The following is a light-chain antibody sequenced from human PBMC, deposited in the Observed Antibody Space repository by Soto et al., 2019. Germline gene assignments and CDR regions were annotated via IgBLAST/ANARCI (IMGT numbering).Light chain of an antibody. CDR3: QHYRSSPLT. CDR2: GAS. Sequence: EIVLTQSPGTLSLSPGERATLSCRASQSVRSNYLAWYQQRPGQAPRLLVYGASSRATGIPDRFSGSGSGTDFTLTISRLEPQDFAVYYCQHYRSSPLTFGGGTKVEIK. J-gene: IGKJ4*01. V-gene: IGKV3-20*01. CDR1: QSVRSNY.